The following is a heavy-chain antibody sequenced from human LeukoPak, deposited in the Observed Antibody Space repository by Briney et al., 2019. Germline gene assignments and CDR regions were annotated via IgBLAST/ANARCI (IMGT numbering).Heavy chain of an antibody. D-gene: IGHD2-2*01. CDR3: ARHNYCSSTSCPDY. Sequence: GESLKISCKGSGYSFTSYWIGWVRQMPGKGLEWIGIIYPGDSDTRYSASFQGQVTISADKSISTAYLQWSSLKASDTAMYYCARHNYCSSTSCPDYWGQGTLVTVSS. J-gene: IGHJ4*02. CDR1: GYSFTSYW. CDR2: IYPGDSDT. V-gene: IGHV5-51*01.